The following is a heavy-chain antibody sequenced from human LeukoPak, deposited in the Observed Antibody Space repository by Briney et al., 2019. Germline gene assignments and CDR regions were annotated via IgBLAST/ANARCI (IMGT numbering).Heavy chain of an antibody. V-gene: IGHV4-31*03. CDR1: GGSISSGGYY. D-gene: IGHD3-9*01. CDR3: ARSLGYDILTGYNRGWFFDP. Sequence: SETLSLTCTVSGGSISSGGYYWTWIRQHSGKGLEWIGYIYYTGSTYYNPSLESRVTISVATSKNQFSLKLSSVTAADTAVYYCARSLGYDILTGYNRGWFFDPWGRSTLVTVSS. J-gene: IGHJ2*01. CDR2: IYYTGST.